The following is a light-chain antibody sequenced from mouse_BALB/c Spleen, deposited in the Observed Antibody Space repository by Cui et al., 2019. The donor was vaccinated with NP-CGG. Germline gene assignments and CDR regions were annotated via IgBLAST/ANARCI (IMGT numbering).Light chain of an antibody. J-gene: IGLJ1*01. CDR1: TGAVTTSNY. CDR3: ALWYSNHWV. V-gene: IGLV1*01. CDR2: GTN. Sequence: QAVVPQESELPTSPGETVTLTCRSSTGAVTTSNYANWVQEKPDHLFTGLIGGTNNRAPGVPARFSGSLIGDKAALTITGAQTEDEAIYFCALWYSNHWVFGGGTKLTVL.